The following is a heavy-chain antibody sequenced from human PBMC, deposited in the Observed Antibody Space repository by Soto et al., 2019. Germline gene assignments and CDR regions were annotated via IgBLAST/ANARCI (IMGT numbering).Heavy chain of an antibody. V-gene: IGHV3-21*04. Sequence: GGSLRLSCATSGFTFSGYALNWVRQAPGKGLEWVSSISGSGSYIYYADSVKGRFTISRDNSKNTLFLQMNSLRAEDTAVYYCARIPFDHVWGTDRYSPNFDYWGQGTQVTVSS. CDR2: ISGSGSYI. CDR1: GFTFSGYA. CDR3: ARIPFDHVWGTDRYSPNFDY. J-gene: IGHJ4*02. D-gene: IGHD3-16*02.